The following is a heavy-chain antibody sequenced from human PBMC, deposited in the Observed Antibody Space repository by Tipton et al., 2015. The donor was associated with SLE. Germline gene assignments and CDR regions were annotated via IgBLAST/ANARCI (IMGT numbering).Heavy chain of an antibody. CDR1: GGSFSGYY. V-gene: IGHV4-34*01. D-gene: IGHD3-10*01. J-gene: IGHJ5*02. CDR2: INHSGST. CDR3: AREGFERNWFDP. Sequence: TLSLTCTVYGGSFSGYYWGWIRQPPGKGLEWIGEINHSGSTNYNPSLKSRVTISVDTSKNQFSLKLSSVTAADTAVYYCAREGFERNWFDPWGQGTLVTVSS.